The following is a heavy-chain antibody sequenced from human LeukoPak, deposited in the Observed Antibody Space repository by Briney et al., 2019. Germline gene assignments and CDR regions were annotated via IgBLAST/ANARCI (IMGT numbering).Heavy chain of an antibody. CDR3: ARDLTYGSGSYDY. V-gene: IGHV4-4*02. D-gene: IGHD3-10*01. Sequence: SGTLSLTCAVSGGSISSSNWWSWVRQPPGKGLEWIGEIYLSGSTNYNPSLKSRVTISVDTSKNQFSLKLSSVTAADTAVYYCARDLTYGSGSYDYWGQGTLVTVSS. J-gene: IGHJ4*02. CDR2: IYLSGST. CDR1: GGSISSSNW.